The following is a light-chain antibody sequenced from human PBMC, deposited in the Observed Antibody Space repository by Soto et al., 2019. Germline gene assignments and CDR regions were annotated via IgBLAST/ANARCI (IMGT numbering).Light chain of an antibody. CDR1: ESFIRKY. Sequence: EIVLTQSPGTLSLSPGERGTLSCRASESFIRKYLAWYQQKPGQAPRLLIYGASIRATGIPDRFSGSGSGTDFTLTISRLEPEDSAVYYCQQYGTSPPITFGQGTRLEIK. V-gene: IGKV3-20*01. J-gene: IGKJ5*01. CDR2: GAS. CDR3: QQYGTSPPIT.